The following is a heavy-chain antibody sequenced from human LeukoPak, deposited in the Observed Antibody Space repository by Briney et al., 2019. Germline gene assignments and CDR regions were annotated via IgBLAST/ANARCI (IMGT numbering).Heavy chain of an antibody. CDR1: GDSVSSNIAA. Sequence: NLSQTLSLTSAISGDSVSSNIAAWNWIRQSPSRGLEWLGRTYYRSKWYNDYAVSVRSRITIDPDTSKNQFSLQLNSVTPEDTAVYYCAKDCGTGPFACSHWGQGTLVTVSS. J-gene: IGHJ4*02. CDR2: TYYRSKWYN. CDR3: AKDCGTGPFACSH. V-gene: IGHV6-1*01. D-gene: IGHD2-15*01.